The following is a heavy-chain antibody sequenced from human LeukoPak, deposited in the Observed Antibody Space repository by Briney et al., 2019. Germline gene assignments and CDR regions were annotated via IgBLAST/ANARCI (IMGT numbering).Heavy chain of an antibody. CDR3: ANRSLGYCSSTSCYEGGWFDS. CDR1: GFTFSNYA. V-gene: IGHV3-23*01. D-gene: IGHD2-2*01. J-gene: IGHJ5*01. CDR2: ISGSGGST. Sequence: GGSLRLSCAASGFTFSNYAMDWVRQAPGKGLEWVSTISGSGGSTYYADSVKGRFTISRDNSKNTLYLQMNSLRAEDTAIYYCANRSLGYCSSTSCYEGGWFDSWGQGTLVTVSS.